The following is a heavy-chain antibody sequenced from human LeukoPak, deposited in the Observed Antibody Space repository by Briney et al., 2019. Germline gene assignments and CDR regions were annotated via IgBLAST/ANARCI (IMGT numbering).Heavy chain of an antibody. CDR1: GYTFTNYW. CDR2: IDPSDSYT. V-gene: IGHV5-10-1*01. J-gene: IGHJ4*02. Sequence: GESLKISCKGSGYTFTNYWISWVRQMPGKRLEWMGRIDPSDSYTNYNPSFRGHITISADKSSSTAYLHWSSLKASDTAMYFCARQYSGYDYYFDYWSQGILVTVSS. D-gene: IGHD5-12*01. CDR3: ARQYSGYDYYFDY.